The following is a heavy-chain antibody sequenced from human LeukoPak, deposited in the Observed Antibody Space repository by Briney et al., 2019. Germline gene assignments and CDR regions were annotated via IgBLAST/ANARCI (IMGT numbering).Heavy chain of an antibody. CDR1: GYTFTGYY. Sequence: WASVKVSCKASGYTFTGYYMHWVRQAPGQGLEWMGWINPNSGGTNYAQKFQGRVTMTRDTSISTAYMELSRLRSDDTAVYYCAKVGGYSNSRHAFDIWGQGTMVTVSS. J-gene: IGHJ3*02. D-gene: IGHD4-11*01. V-gene: IGHV1-2*02. CDR3: AKVGGYSNSRHAFDI. CDR2: INPNSGGT.